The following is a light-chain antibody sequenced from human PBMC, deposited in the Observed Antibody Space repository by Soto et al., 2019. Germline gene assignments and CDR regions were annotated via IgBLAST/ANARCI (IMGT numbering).Light chain of an antibody. CDR3: QQYSHWPPYT. Sequence: EIVMTQSPATLSVSPGERVTLSCRASQSVGSNLAWYQQKPGQAPRLLIYGAFTRATGIPARFSGSGSGTEFTLTISSLQSEDFAVYYCQQYSHWPPYTFGQGTKLEIK. CDR2: GAF. J-gene: IGKJ2*01. V-gene: IGKV3-15*01. CDR1: QSVGSN.